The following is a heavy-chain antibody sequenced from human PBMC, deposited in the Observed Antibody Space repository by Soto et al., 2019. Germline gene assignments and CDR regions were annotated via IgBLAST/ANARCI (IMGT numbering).Heavy chain of an antibody. CDR1: GFILRNYW. Sequence: GVSLRLSCADSGFILRNYWMSWVRQAPGMGLQWVASIKEDGSEKYYVDPVKGRFTISSENAKNSLYLQMNSLRAEDTAVYYYARYGYLDSWGQGFMVIVAA. V-gene: IGHV3-7*03. J-gene: IGHJ5*01. CDR3: ARYGYLDS. D-gene: IGHD5-18*01. CDR2: IKEDGSEK.